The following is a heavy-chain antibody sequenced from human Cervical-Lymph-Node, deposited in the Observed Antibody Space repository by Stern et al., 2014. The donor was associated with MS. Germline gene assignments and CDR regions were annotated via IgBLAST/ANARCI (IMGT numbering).Heavy chain of an antibody. D-gene: IGHD1-1*01. V-gene: IGHV3-53*01. J-gene: IGHJ4*02. CDR2: IYIGGSS. CDR1: RFTVSSNY. Sequence: EVQLVESGGGFVQPGGSLRLSCAASRFTVSSNYMTWVRRAPGKGLEWVSGIYIGGSSYYADSVKGRFTISRDNSKNTLDLQMNSLTVEDTAVYYCARGVFNSFYFDYWGQGTLVTVSS. CDR3: ARGVFNSFYFDY.